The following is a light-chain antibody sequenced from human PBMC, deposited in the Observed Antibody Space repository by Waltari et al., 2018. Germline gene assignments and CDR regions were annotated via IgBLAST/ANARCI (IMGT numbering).Light chain of an antibody. V-gene: IGLV1-47*01. Sequence: QSVLTQPPSASGTPGQRVTISCSGGRSNIGSHSVSWFQQLPGTAPKLLIYRNYQRPSGVPDRFSGSKSGTSASLAISGLRSEDEADYYCAAWDGSLSAWLFGGGTKLTVL. J-gene: IGLJ3*02. CDR2: RNY. CDR3: AAWDGSLSAWL. CDR1: RSNIGSHS.